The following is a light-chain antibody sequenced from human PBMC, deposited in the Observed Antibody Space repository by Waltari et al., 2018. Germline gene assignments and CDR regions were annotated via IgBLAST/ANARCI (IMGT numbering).Light chain of an antibody. CDR3: CSYAGDSTYV. CDR1: SREIGIYNL. J-gene: IGLJ1*01. CDR2: EVS. Sequence: QSALTQPASVSGSPGQSFTISCTGSSREIGIYNLVSWYQHHPGKVPKLIIYEVSERPSGVSGRFSGSKSGNTASLTLSDLQPEDGADYYCCSYAGDSTYVFGTGTKVTVL. V-gene: IGLV2-23*02.